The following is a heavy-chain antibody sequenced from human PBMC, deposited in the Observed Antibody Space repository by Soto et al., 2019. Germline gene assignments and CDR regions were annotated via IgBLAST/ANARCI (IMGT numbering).Heavy chain of an antibody. Sequence: SETLSLTCAVYGGSFSGYYWSWIRQPPGKGLEWIGEINHSGSTNYNPSLKSRVTISVDTSKNQFSLKLSSVTAADTAVYYCARGPLSDSGYPDYFDYWGQGTLVTVSS. CDR3: ARGPLSDSGYPDYFDY. CDR1: GGSFSGYY. D-gene: IGHD5-12*01. J-gene: IGHJ4*02. CDR2: INHSGST. V-gene: IGHV4-34*01.